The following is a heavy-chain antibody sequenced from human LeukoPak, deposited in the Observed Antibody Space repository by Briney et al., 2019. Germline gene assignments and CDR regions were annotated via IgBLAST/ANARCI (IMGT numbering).Heavy chain of an antibody. J-gene: IGHJ3*02. D-gene: IGHD5-12*01. CDR3: ARDPPWPNSGYDFPSPPHAFDI. CDR2: ISAYNGNT. CDR1: GCTFTSYG. Sequence: ASVKVSCKASGCTFTSYGISWVRQAPGQGLEWMGWISAYNGNTNYAQKLQGRVTMTTDTSTSTAYMELRSLRSDDTAVYYCARDPPWPNSGYDFPSPPHAFDIWGQGTMVTVSS. V-gene: IGHV1-18*01.